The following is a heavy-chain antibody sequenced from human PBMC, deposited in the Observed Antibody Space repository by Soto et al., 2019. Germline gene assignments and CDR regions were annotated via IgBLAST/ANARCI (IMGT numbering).Heavy chain of an antibody. J-gene: IGHJ4*02. V-gene: IGHV1-3*01. CDR2: ITAGNGNT. Sequence: QVQLVQSGAEVKRPGASVTVSCKASGYTFTSYAIHWVRQAPGQRLEWMGWITAGNGNTKYSQNLQDRVTITRDTSASTAYMELTSLTSEDTAVYYCARGIADTNSWYEYWGQGTLVTVSS. CDR3: ARGIADTNSWYEY. CDR1: GYTFTSYA. D-gene: IGHD2-15*01.